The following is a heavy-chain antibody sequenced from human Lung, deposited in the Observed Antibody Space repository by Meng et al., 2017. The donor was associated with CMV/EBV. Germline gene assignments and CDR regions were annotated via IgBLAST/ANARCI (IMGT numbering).Heavy chain of an antibody. Sequence: ASVXVSXKASGYTFIDYYIHWVRKAPGQGLEWMGWINPDNGGSSFAQKFEGRVTMTGDSLTSTAYMVLSRLRSDDTAVYYCARISTAWDFADAFDIWGQGXVVTVSS. D-gene: IGHD1-1*01. CDR1: GYTFIDYY. V-gene: IGHV1-2*02. J-gene: IGHJ3*02. CDR3: ARISTAWDFADAFDI. CDR2: INPDNGGS.